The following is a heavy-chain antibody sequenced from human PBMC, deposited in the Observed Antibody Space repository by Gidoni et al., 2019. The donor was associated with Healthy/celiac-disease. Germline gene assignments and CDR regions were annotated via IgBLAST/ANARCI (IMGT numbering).Heavy chain of an antibody. Sequence: EVQLLESGGGLVQPGGSLRLSCAASGFTFSSYWMSWVRQAPGKGLEWVANIKQDGSEKYYEDSVKGRVTISRDNAKNSLYLQMNSLRAEDTAVYYCAREITGDAFDIWGQGTMVTVSS. J-gene: IGHJ3*02. CDR3: AREITGDAFDI. CDR2: IKQDGSEK. V-gene: IGHV3-7*01. CDR1: GFTFSSYW. D-gene: IGHD1-20*01.